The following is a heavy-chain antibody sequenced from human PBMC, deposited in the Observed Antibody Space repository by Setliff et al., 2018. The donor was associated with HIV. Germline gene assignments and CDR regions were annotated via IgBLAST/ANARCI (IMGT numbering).Heavy chain of an antibody. Sequence: PGGSLRLSCAASGFTFSHAWMTWVRQAPGKGLEWVGRIKTKSDGETADYAAPGKGRFTISRDDSKNTAYLQMDRLRTEDTAVYYCTRHETTAYWGQGTLVTVSS. V-gene: IGHV3-15*05. CDR1: GFTFSHAW. CDR3: TRHETTAY. D-gene: IGHD4-17*01. J-gene: IGHJ4*02. CDR2: IKTKSDGETA.